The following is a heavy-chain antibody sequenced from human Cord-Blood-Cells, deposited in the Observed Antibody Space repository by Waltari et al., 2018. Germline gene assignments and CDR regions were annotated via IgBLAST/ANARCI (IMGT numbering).Heavy chain of an antibody. J-gene: IGHJ4*02. CDR1: GFPVSSTY. D-gene: IGHD6-6*01. V-gene: IGHV3-53*01. CDR3: ARHRESSSFDY. CDR2: IYSGGST. Sequence: EVQLVESGGGLIQPGGSLRLSCAASGFPVSSTYMSWVRQAPGKGLEWVSVIYSGGSTYYADSVKGRFTISRDNSKNTLYLQMNSLRAEDTAVYYCARHRESSSFDYWGQGTLVTVSS.